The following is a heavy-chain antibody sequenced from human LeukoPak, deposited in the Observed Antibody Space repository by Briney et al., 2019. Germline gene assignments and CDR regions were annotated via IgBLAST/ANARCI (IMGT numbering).Heavy chain of an antibody. CDR1: EYTFTGYY. V-gene: IGHV1-2*02. CDR3: ARDFDWSNSFDY. D-gene: IGHD3-9*01. J-gene: IGHJ4*02. CDR2: INPSSGGT. Sequence: ASVKVSCKASEYTFTGYYMHWVRQAPGQGLEWMGWINPSSGGTNYAQKFQGRVTMTRDTSISTAYMELGSLTSDDTAVYYCARDFDWSNSFDYWGQGTLATVSS.